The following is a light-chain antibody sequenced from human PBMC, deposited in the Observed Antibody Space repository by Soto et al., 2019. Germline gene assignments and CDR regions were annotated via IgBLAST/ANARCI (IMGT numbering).Light chain of an antibody. CDR3: QQHNNWPPIT. CDR2: SAS. V-gene: IGKV3-15*01. J-gene: IGKJ5*01. CDR1: QSISYN. Sequence: EIVMTQSPATLSVSPGERATLSCRASQSISYNLAWYQQKPGQAPRVLIYSASTRATGIPARFSGSGSGTEFTLTISSLQSEDFAVYYCQQHNNWPPITFGQGTRLEI.